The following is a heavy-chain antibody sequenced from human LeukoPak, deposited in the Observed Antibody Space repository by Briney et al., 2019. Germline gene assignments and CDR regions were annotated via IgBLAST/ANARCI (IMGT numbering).Heavy chain of an antibody. CDR2: IKSKTDGGAT. J-gene: IGHJ4*02. Sequence: GGSLRLSCATSGFTFSKAWMTWVRQAPGKGLEWVGRIKSKTDGGATDYAAPVNGRFTISTDDSKTTLYLQMNSLKTEDTAVYYCTTVAYNSLFFRGQGTLVTVSS. D-gene: IGHD2/OR15-2a*01. CDR1: GFTFSKAW. V-gene: IGHV3-15*01. CDR3: TTVAYNSLFF.